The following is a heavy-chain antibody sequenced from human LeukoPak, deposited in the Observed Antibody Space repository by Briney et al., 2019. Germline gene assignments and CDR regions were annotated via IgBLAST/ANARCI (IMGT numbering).Heavy chain of an antibody. CDR1: GYTFTSYG. Sequence: ASVKVSCKASGYTFTSYGISWVRQAPGQGLEWMGWISAYNGNTNYAQKLQGWVTMTRDTSISTAYMELSRLRSDDTAVYYCARDSAAGYYYYGMDVWGQGTTVTVSS. D-gene: IGHD6-13*01. J-gene: IGHJ6*02. CDR2: ISAYNGNT. CDR3: ARDSAAGYYYYGMDV. V-gene: IGHV1-18*01.